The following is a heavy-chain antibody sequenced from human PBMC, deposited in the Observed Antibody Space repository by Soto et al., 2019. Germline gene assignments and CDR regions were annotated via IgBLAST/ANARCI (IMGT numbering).Heavy chain of an antibody. CDR2: INHSGST. V-gene: IGHV4-34*01. CDR1: GGSFSGYY. D-gene: IGHD3-10*01. J-gene: IGHJ4*02. CDR3: ARKALNTPTYYYGSGSYGY. Sequence: QVQLQQWGAGLLKPSETLSLTCAVYGGSFSGYYWSWIRQPPGKGLEWIGEINHSGSTNYNPSLKSRVTISVDTSKNQFSLKLSSVTAADTAVYYCARKALNTPTYYYGSGSYGYWGQGTLVTVSS.